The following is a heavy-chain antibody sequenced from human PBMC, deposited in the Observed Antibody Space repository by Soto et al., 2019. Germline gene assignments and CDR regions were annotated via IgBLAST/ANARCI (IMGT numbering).Heavy chain of an antibody. CDR2: IWYDGSNK. Sequence: GGSLRLSCAASGFTFSSYGMHWVRQAPGKGLEWVAVIWYDGSNKYYADSVKGRFTISRDNSKNTLYLQMNSLRAEDTAVYYCARASGSGWSYYMDVWGKGTTVTVSS. CDR1: GFTFSSYG. V-gene: IGHV3-33*01. CDR3: ARASGSGWSYYMDV. J-gene: IGHJ6*03. D-gene: IGHD3-10*01.